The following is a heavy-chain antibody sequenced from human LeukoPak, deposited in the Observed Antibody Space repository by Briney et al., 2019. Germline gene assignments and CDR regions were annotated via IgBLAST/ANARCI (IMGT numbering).Heavy chain of an antibody. CDR1: GFTFTSYA. Sequence: GASLRLSCAASGFTFTSYAMSWVRQAPGKGLEWVSANSGSGGSTYYTDSVKGRFTISRDNSKNTLYLQMNSLRAEDTALYYCAKDRGDTSSPPFDYWGQGTLVTISS. V-gene: IGHV3-23*01. J-gene: IGHJ4*02. D-gene: IGHD2-2*01. CDR3: AKDRGDTSSPPFDY. CDR2: NSGSGGST.